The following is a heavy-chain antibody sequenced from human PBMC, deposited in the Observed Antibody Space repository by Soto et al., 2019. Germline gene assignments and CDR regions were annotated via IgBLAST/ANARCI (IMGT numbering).Heavy chain of an antibody. V-gene: IGHV3-30*18. CDR1: GFTFSSYG. CDR2: ISYDGTNK. Sequence: QVQLVESGGGVVQPGRSLRLSCAASGFTFSSYGMHWVRQAPGKGLEWVAVISYDGTNKYYADSVKRRFTISRDNSKNTLYLQMNSLRGEDTGVYYCAKAEAAGHYYGMDVWGQGTTVTVSS. CDR3: AKAEAAGHYYGMDV. J-gene: IGHJ6*02.